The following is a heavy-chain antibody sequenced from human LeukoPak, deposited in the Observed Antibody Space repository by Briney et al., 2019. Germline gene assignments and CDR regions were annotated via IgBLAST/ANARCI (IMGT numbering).Heavy chain of an antibody. CDR3: ARVNKGYSSSSGSPDY. CDR2: IYHSGST. Sequence: SETLSLTCTVSGGSISSGGYYWSWIRQPPGKGLEWIGYIYHSGSTYYNPSLKSRVTISVDRSKNQFSLKLSSVTAADTAVYYCARVNKGYSSSSGSPDYWGQGTLVTVSS. J-gene: IGHJ4*02. V-gene: IGHV4-30-2*01. D-gene: IGHD6-6*01. CDR1: GGSISSGGYY.